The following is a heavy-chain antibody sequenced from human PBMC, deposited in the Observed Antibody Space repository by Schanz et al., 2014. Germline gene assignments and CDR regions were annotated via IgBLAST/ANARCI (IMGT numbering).Heavy chain of an antibody. CDR1: GFSFSTYW. V-gene: IGHV3-23*04. Sequence: EVQLVESGGDLVQPGGSLRLSCAASGFSFSTYWMSWVRQAPGKGLEWVSAISGSGGSTYYADSVKGRFTISRDNSKNTLYLQMNSLRAEDTAVYYCAKGRFGELSAFDIWGQGTMVTVSS. CDR2: ISGSGGST. D-gene: IGHD3-10*01. J-gene: IGHJ3*02. CDR3: AKGRFGELSAFDI.